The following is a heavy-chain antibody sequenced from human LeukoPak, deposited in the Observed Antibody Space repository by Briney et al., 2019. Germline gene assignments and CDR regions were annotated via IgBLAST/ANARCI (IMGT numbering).Heavy chain of an antibody. Sequence: SETLSLTCTVSGGSISSGTYYWSWIRQPAGKGLEWIGRIYTSGNINYNPSLKSRVTISVDTSKNQFSLNLSSVTAADTAVYYCARGQNYDFWSGYSFDCWGQGTLVTVSS. V-gene: IGHV4-61*02. CDR3: ARGQNYDFWSGYSFDC. CDR1: GGSISSGTYY. CDR2: IYTSGNI. D-gene: IGHD3-3*01. J-gene: IGHJ4*02.